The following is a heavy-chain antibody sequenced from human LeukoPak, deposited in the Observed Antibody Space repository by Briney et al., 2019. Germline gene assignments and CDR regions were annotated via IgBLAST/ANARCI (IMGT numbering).Heavy chain of an antibody. CDR2: ISGSGGST. J-gene: IGHJ4*02. V-gene: IGHV3-23*01. CDR1: GFTFSSYA. D-gene: IGHD2-21*02. CDR3: AKWVTATHYFDY. Sequence: GRSLRLSCAAAGFTFSSYAMSWVRQAPGKGLEWVSAISGSGGSTYYADSVKGRFTISRDNSKNTLYLQMNSLRAEDTAVYYCAKWVTATHYFDYWGQGTLVTVSS.